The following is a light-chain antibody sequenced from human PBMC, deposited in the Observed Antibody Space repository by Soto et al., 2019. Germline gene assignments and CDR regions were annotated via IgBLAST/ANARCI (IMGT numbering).Light chain of an antibody. CDR2: AAS. J-gene: IGKJ1*01. Sequence: EIVLTQSPGTLSLSPGERATLSCRAIQSVSVNSLAWYQQKGGQAPSLLIYAASTRATGVPDRFSGTGSGTDFTLTISSLQPEDVATYYCQHYNSYSEAFGQGTKVDIK. CDR1: QSVSVNS. V-gene: IGKV3-20*01. CDR3: QHYNSYSEA.